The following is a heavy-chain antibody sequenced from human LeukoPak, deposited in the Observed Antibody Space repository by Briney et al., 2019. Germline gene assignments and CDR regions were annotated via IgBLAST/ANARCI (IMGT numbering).Heavy chain of an antibody. CDR3: AKSLDTGVDY. D-gene: IGHD5-18*01. V-gene: IGHV3-23*01. CDR2: NTGSGGST. Sequence: PGGSLRLSCAASGFTFSTYAMRWVRQAPGKVLEWVLANTGSGGSTYYAYSVKGRFTISRDNSKNTLYMQMNNMRAEDTAIYYCAKSLDTGVDYWGQGTLVTVSS. J-gene: IGHJ4*02. CDR1: GFTFSTYA.